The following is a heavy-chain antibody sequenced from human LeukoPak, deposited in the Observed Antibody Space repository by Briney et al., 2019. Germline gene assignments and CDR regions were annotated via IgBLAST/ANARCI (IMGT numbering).Heavy chain of an antibody. J-gene: IGHJ4*02. D-gene: IGHD2-2*01. CDR1: GGSFSGYY. CDR3: ARERRVFGVVVPAAQLYYFDY. V-gene: IGHV4-34*01. CDR2: INHSGST. Sequence: PSETLTLTCAVYGGSFSGYYWSWIRQPPGKGLEWIGEINHSGSTNYNPSLKSRVTISVDTSKNQFSLKLSSVTAADTAVYYCARERRVFGVVVPAAQLYYFDYWGQGTLVTVSS.